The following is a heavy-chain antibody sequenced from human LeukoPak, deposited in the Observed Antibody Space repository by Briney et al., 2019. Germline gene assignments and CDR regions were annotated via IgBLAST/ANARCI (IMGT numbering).Heavy chain of an antibody. V-gene: IGHV4-59*08. CDR2: IYYSGST. CDR3: ARRAGRSFDY. J-gene: IGHJ4*02. CDR1: VGSISSYY. Sequence: SETLSLTCTVSVGSISSYYWSWIRQPPGKGLEWIGYIYYSGSTNYNPSLKSRVTISVDTSKNQISLKLSSVTAADTAVYYCARRAGRSFDYWGQGTLVTVSS.